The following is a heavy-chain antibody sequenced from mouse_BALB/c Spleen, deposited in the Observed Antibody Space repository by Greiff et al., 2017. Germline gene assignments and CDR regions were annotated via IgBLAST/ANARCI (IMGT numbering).Heavy chain of an antibody. D-gene: IGHD1-1*01. Sequence: DVHLVESGGGLVKPGGSLKLSCAASGFTFSSYTMSWVRQTPEKRLEWVATISSGGSYTYYPDSVKGRFTISRDNAKNTLYLQMSSLKSEDTAMYYCTRVSSPLYAMDYWGQGTSVTVSS. CDR2: ISSGGSYT. J-gene: IGHJ4*01. V-gene: IGHV5-6-4*01. CDR3: TRVSSPLYAMDY. CDR1: GFTFSSYT.